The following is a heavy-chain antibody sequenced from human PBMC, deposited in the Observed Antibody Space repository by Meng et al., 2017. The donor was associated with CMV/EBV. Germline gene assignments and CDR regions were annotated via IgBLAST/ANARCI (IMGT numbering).Heavy chain of an antibody. V-gene: IGHV4-39*07. CDR3: ARVSNWNDNWFDP. J-gene: IGHJ5*02. D-gene: IGHD1-20*01. CDR2: IYYSGST. CDR1: GGSISSSCYY. Sequence: SETLSLTCTVSGGSISSSCYYWGWIRQPPGKGLEWIGSIYYSGSTYYNPSLKSRVTISVDTSKNQFSLKLSSVTAADTAVYYCARVSNWNDNWFDPWGQGTLVTVSS.